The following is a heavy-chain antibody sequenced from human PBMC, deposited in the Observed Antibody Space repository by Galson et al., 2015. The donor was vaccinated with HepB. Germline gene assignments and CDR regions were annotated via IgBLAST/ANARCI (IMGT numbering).Heavy chain of an antibody. CDR3: ARRSWGILYFDY. CDR1: GGSISSSSYY. D-gene: IGHD6-13*01. V-gene: IGHV4-39*01. Sequence: ETLSLTCTVSGGSISSSSYYWGWIRQPPGKGLEWIGSIYYSGSTYYNPSLKSRVTISVDTSKNQFSLKLSSVTAADTAVYYCARRSWGILYFDYWGQGTLVTVSS. CDR2: IYYSGST. J-gene: IGHJ4*02.